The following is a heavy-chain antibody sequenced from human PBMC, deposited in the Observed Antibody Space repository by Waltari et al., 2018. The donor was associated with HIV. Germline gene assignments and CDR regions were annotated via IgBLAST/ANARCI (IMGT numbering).Heavy chain of an antibody. Sequence: QVQLVQSGAEVKKPGSSVKVSCKASGGTFSSYAISWVRQAPGQGLEWMGGIIPIFGTANYAQKFQGRVTITADKSTSTAYMELSSLRSEDTAVYYCASRSIAPVAGTNWYFDLWGRGTLVTVSS. J-gene: IGHJ2*01. V-gene: IGHV1-69*06. CDR3: ASRSIAPVAGTNWYFDL. CDR2: IIPIFGTA. D-gene: IGHD6-19*01. CDR1: GGTFSSYA.